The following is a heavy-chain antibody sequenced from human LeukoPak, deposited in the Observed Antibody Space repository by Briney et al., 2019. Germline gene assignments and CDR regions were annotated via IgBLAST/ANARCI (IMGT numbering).Heavy chain of an antibody. D-gene: IGHD5-12*01. CDR1: GYSISSGYY. CDR2: IYHSGST. CDR3: ARDGYSGYYAFDI. J-gene: IGHJ3*02. Sequence: SETLSLTCTVSGYSISSGYYWGWIRQPPGKGLEWIGSIYHSGSTYYNPSLKSRVTISVDTSKNQFSLKLSSVTAADTAVYYCARDGYSGYYAFDIWGQGTMVTASS. V-gene: IGHV4-38-2*02.